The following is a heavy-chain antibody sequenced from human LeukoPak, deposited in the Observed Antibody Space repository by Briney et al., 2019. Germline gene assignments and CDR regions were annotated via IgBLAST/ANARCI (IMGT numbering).Heavy chain of an antibody. CDR2: INPNSGGT. CDR3: AREGYYGSGSYYNLDAFDI. CDR1: GYTFTGYY. J-gene: IGHJ3*02. V-gene: IGHV1-2*02. D-gene: IGHD3-10*01. Sequence: ASVKVSCKASGYTFTGYYMHWVRQAPGQGLEWMGWINPNSGGTNYAQKFQGRVTMTRDTSISTAYMELSRLRSDDTAVYYCAREGYYGSGSYYNLDAFDIWGQGTMVTVSS.